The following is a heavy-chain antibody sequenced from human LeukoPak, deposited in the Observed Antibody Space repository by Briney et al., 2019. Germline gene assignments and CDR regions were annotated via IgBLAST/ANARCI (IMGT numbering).Heavy chain of an antibody. CDR3: ARTPITDGAFDI. CDR2: IYHSGST. Sequence: SETLSLTCTVSGYSISSGYYWGWIRQPPGKGLEWIGSIYHSGSTYYNPSLKSRVTISVDTSKNQFSLKLSSVTAADTAVYYCARTPITDGAFDIWGQGTMVTVSS. D-gene: IGHD3-10*01. CDR1: GYSISSGYY. V-gene: IGHV4-38-2*02. J-gene: IGHJ3*02.